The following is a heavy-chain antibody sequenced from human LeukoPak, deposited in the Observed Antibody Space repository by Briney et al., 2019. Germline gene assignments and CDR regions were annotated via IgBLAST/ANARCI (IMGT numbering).Heavy chain of an antibody. Sequence: SETLSLTCTVSGYSISSGYYWGWIRQPPGKGLEWIGYIYYSGSTNYNPSLKSRVTISVDTSKNQFSLKLSSVTAADTAVYYCARDRYNWNDVGWFDPWGQGTLVTVSS. CDR3: ARDRYNWNDVGWFDP. CDR1: GYSISSGYY. J-gene: IGHJ5*02. D-gene: IGHD1-1*01. V-gene: IGHV4-61*01. CDR2: IYYSGST.